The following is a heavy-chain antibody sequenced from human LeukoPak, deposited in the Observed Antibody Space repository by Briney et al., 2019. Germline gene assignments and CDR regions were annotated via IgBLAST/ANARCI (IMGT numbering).Heavy chain of an antibody. CDR3: ARNMGAPMVYLPPFAY. CDR1: GYTFTSYY. D-gene: IGHD3-16*01. CDR2: INPSGGST. Sequence: ASVKVSCKASGYTFTSYYMHWVRQAPGQGLEWMGIINPSGGSTSYAQKFQGRVTMTRDTSTSTVYMELSSLRSEDTAVYYCARNMGAPMVYLPPFAYWAQEPLVTVPS. J-gene: IGHJ4*02. V-gene: IGHV1-46*01.